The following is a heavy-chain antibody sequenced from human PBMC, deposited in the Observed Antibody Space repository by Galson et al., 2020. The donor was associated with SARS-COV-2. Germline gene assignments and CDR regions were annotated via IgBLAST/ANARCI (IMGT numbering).Heavy chain of an antibody. J-gene: IGHJ6*03. D-gene: IGHD3-3*01. CDR2: IIPILGIA. CDR1: GGTFSSYA. CDR3: ARGAGVVTVSDYYYYYMDV. V-gene: IGHV1-69*10. Sequence: KISCKASGGTFSSYAISWVRQAPGQGLEWMGGIIPILGIANYAQKFQGRVTITADKSTSTAYMELSSLRSEDTAVYYCARGAGVVTVSDYYYYYMDVWGKGTTVTVSS.